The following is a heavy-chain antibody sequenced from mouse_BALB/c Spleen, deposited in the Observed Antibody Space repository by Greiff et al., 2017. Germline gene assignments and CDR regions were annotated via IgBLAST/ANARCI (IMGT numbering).Heavy chain of an antibody. CDR2: ISSGSSTI. V-gene: IGHV5-17*02. CDR1: GFTFSSFG. J-gene: IGHJ2*01. CDR3: ARSDYGYDYFDY. D-gene: IGHD2-2*01. Sequence: EVKVVESGGGLVQPGGSRKLSCAASGFTFSSFGMHWVRQAPEKGLEWVAYISSGSSTIYYADTVKGRFTISRDNPKNTLFLQMTSLRSEDTAMYYCARSDYGYDYFDYWGQGTTLTVSS.